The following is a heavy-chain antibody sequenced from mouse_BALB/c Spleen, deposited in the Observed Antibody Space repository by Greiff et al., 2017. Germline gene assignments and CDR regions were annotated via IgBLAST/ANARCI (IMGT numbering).Heavy chain of an antibody. J-gene: IGHJ2*01. CDR1: GYAFTNYL. D-gene: IGHD2-3*01. V-gene: IGHV1-54*03. CDR3: ARRGDGYSAFDY. Sequence: VQLQQSGAELVRPGTSVKVSCKASGYAFTNYLIEWVKQRPGQGLEWIGVINPGSGGTNYNEKFKGKATLTADKSSSTAYMQLSSLTSDDSAVYFCARRGDGYSAFDYWGQGTTLTVSS. CDR2: INPGSGGT.